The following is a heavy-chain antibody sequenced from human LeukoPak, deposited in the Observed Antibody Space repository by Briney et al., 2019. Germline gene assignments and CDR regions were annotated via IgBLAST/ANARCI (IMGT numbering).Heavy chain of an antibody. V-gene: IGHV2-70*11. Sequence: RESGPALVKPTQTLTLTCTFSGFSLSTSGMCVSWIRQPPGKALEWLSRIDWDDDKYYSTSLKTSLTISKDTSKNQVVLTMTNIDPVDTATYYCARRYCSGGSCYSEYDYFDYWGQGTLVTVSS. CDR1: GFSLSTSGMC. CDR2: IDWDDDK. D-gene: IGHD2-15*01. CDR3: ARRYCSGGSCYSEYDYFDY. J-gene: IGHJ4*02.